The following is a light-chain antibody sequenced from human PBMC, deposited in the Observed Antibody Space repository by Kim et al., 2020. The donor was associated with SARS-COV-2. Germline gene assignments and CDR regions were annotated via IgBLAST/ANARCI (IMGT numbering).Light chain of an antibody. V-gene: IGLV3-21*04. J-gene: IGLJ3*02. Sequence: SYELTQPPAVSEAPGTTARITCGGNNIGSKSVHWYQQKPGQAPVLDIYYDSDRPAGIPERFSGSNSGNTATLTISRLEAGDEADYYCQVWDGSSNHVVFG. CDR3: QVWDGSSNHVV. CDR2: YDS. CDR1: NIGSKS.